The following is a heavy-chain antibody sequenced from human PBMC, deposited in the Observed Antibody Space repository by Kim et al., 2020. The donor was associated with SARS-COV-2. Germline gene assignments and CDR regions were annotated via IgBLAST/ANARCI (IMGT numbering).Heavy chain of an antibody. D-gene: IGHD3-10*01. CDR3: AAAQITMVRGVIMPFDY. V-gene: IGHV3-23*01. CDR2: ISGSGGST. J-gene: IGHJ4*02. Sequence: GGSLRLSCAASGFTFSSYAMSWVRQAPGKGLEWVSAISGSGGSTYYADSVKGRFTISRDNSKNTLYLQMNSLRAEDTAVYYCAAAQITMVRGVIMPFDYWGQGTLVTVSS. CDR1: GFTFSSYA.